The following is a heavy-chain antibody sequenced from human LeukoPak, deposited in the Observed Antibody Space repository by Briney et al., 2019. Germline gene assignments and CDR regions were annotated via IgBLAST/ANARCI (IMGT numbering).Heavy chain of an antibody. CDR1: GGSISSSNW. J-gene: IGHJ5*02. CDR3: AKNGEVLSWFDP. D-gene: IGHD3-10*01. CDR2: IYHSGST. V-gene: IGHV4-4*02. Sequence: SGTLSLTCAVSGGSISSSNWWSWVRQPPGKGLEWIGEIYHSGSTNYNPSLKSRVTISVDKSKNQFSLKLSSVTAADTAVYSCAKNGEVLSWFDPWGQGTLVTVSS.